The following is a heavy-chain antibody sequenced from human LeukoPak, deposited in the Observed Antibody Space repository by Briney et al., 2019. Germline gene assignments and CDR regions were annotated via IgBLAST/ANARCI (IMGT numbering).Heavy chain of an antibody. Sequence: ASVRVSCKASGYTFTGYYMHWVRQAPGQGLEWMGWINPNSGGTNYAQKFQGRVTMTRDTSISTAYMELSRLRSDDTAVYYCARGSLRVTMIVVVITGGAFDIWGQGTMVTVPS. CDR1: GYTFTGYY. V-gene: IGHV1-2*02. CDR2: INPNSGGT. CDR3: ARGSLRVTMIVVVITGGAFDI. J-gene: IGHJ3*02. D-gene: IGHD3-22*01.